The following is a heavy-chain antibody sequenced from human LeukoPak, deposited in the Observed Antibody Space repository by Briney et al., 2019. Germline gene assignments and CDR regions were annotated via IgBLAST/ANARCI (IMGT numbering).Heavy chain of an antibody. D-gene: IGHD4-17*01. J-gene: IGHJ5*02. CDR1: GFTFKDYT. Sequence: GGSLRLSCAASGFTFKDYTMNWVRQSPGKGLQWVSYVSFGSSYISYADSLKGRFTISRDDAKSSVYLEMTSLRTDDTAVYYCARASTEYAVTDGFDTWGPGTLVAVSS. CDR3: ARASTEYAVTDGFDT. CDR2: VSFGSSYI. V-gene: IGHV3-21*06.